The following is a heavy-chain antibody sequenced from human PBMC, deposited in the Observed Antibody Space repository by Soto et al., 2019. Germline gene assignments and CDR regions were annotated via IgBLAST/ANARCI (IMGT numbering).Heavy chain of an antibody. V-gene: IGHV1-8*01. J-gene: IGHJ6*02. CDR3: ARVHCGGDCRPGEWFYYYGMDV. Sequence: ASVKVSCKASGYTFTSYDINWVRQATGQGLEWMGWMNPNSGNTGYAQKFQGRVTMTRNTSISTAYMELSSLRSEDTAVYYCARVHCGGDCRPGEWFYYYGMDVWGQGTTVTVSS. D-gene: IGHD2-21*01. CDR2: MNPNSGNT. CDR1: GYTFTSYD.